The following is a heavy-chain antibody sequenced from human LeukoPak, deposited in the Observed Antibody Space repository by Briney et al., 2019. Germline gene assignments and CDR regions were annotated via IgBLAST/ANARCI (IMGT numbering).Heavy chain of an antibody. Sequence: GGSLRLSCAASGFTLSSYPISWVRQAPGKGLEWVSAISGSGRLTYYAESVKGRFTISRDNSNIMVYLHLNSLRVEDTAIYYCAALSRKTMIVIGWGQGTLVTVSS. V-gene: IGHV3-23*01. CDR1: GFTLSSYP. D-gene: IGHD3-22*01. CDR2: ISGSGRLT. CDR3: AALSRKTMIVIG. J-gene: IGHJ4*02.